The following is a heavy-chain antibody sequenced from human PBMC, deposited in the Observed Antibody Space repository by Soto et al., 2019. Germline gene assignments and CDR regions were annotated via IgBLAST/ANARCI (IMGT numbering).Heavy chain of an antibody. D-gene: IGHD6-6*01. CDR1: GFTFGSYA. CDR2: ISGSDDST. J-gene: IGHJ4*02. CDR3: AKRSSSSTFDY. Sequence: EVQLLESGGGLVHPGESLRLSCAASGFTFGSYAMSWVRQAPGKGLEWVSVISGSDDSTYYADSVKGRFTISRDNSKNTLYLQMNSLRAEDTAVYYCAKRSSSSTFDYWGQGTLVTVSS. V-gene: IGHV3-23*01.